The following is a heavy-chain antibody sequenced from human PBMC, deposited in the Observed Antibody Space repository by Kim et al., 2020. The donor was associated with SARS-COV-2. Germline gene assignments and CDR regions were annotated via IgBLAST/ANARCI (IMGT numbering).Heavy chain of an antibody. D-gene: IGHD6-13*01. CDR3: ARGGWAAAGYYYGMDV. V-gene: IGHV1-8*01. J-gene: IGHJ6*02. CDR1: GYTFTSYD. CDR2: MNPNSGNT. Sequence: ASVKVSCKASGYTFTSYDINWVRQATGQGLEWMGWMNPNSGNTGYAQKFQGRVTMTRNTSISTAYMELSSLRSEDTAVYYCARGGWAAAGYYYGMDVWGQGTTVTVSS.